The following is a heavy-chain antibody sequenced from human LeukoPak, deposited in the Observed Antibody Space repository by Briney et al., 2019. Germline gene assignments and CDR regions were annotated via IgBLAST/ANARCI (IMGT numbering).Heavy chain of an antibody. J-gene: IGHJ4*02. V-gene: IGHV3-30-3*01. Sequence: PGGSLRLSCAASGSTFSSYAMHWVRQAPGKGLEWVAVISYHGSNKYYADSVKSRFTISGDNSKNTLYLQMNSLRAEDTAVYYCAEPYYFDYWGQGALVTVSS. CDR3: AEPYYFDY. CDR1: GSTFSSYA. CDR2: ISYHGSNK.